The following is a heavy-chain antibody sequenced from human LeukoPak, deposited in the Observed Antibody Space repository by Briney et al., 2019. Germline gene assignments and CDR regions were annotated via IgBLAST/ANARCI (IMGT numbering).Heavy chain of an antibody. Sequence: SETLSLTCSVSGGSISHYYWSWIRQPPGQGLEWIGYIYYSGSTYYNPSLKSRVTMSLDTSENQFSLKLSSVTAADTAVYYCARYAVPAALYYFDYWGRGTLVTVSS. J-gene: IGHJ4*02. CDR3: ARYAVPAALYYFDY. CDR1: GGSISHYY. CDR2: IYYSGST. V-gene: IGHV4-59*04. D-gene: IGHD2-2*01.